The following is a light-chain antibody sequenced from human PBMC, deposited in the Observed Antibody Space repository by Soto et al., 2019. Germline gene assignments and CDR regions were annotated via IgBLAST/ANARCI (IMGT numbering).Light chain of an antibody. V-gene: IGKV1-5*03. CDR2: TAS. CDR3: QHYNNYPYT. Sequence: IQMTQSPSSLSASAGGRVTITCRASQSISHWLAWYQQKPGQAPKLLIYTASRLESGVPSRFSGSGSGTEFTLTINSLQPDDFSTYYCQHYNNYPYTFGQGSKLEIK. J-gene: IGKJ2*01. CDR1: QSISHW.